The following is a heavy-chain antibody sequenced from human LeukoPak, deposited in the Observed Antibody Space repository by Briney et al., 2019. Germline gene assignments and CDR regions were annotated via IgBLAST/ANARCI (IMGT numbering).Heavy chain of an antibody. CDR3: ARLTSSGWSNYFDY. D-gene: IGHD6-19*01. J-gene: IGHJ4*02. CDR1: GYTFTGYY. V-gene: IGHV1-2*02. CDR2: INPNSGGT. Sequence: ASVKVSCKASGYTFTGYYMHWVRQAPGQGLEWMGWINPNSGGTNYAQKFQGRVTMTRDTSISTAYMELSRLRSDDTAVHYCARLTSSGWSNYFDYWGQGTLVTVSS.